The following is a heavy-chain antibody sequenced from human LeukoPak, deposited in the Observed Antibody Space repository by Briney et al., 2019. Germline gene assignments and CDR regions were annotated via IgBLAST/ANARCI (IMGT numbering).Heavy chain of an antibody. CDR1: GGSISSYY. D-gene: IGHD4-17*01. Sequence: SETLSLTCTVSGGSISSYYWSWIRQPPGKGLEWIGYIYYSGSTYYNPSLKSRVTISVDTSKNQFSLKLSSVTAADTAVYYCARRGDDYGDFNWFDPWGQGTLVTVSS. CDR3: ARRGDDYGDFNWFDP. J-gene: IGHJ5*02. CDR2: IYYSGST. V-gene: IGHV4-59*04.